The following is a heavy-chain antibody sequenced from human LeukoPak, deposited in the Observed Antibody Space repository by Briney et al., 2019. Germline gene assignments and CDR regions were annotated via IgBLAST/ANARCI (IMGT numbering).Heavy chain of an antibody. J-gene: IGHJ4*02. V-gene: IGHV1-46*01. CDR2: INPSGGSR. CDR1: GYTFTSYY. D-gene: IGHD5-12*01. CDR3: ARVGGYSGYDLGYFDY. Sequence: ASVKVSYKASGYTFTSYYMHWVRQPPGQGLEWMGIINPSGGSRSYAQKFQGRVTMTRDTSTSTVYMELSSLRSEDTAVYYCARVGGYSGYDLGYFDYWGQGTLVTVSS.